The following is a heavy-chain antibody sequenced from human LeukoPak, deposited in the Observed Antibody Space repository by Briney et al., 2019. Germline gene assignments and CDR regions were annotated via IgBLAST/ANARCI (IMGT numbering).Heavy chain of an antibody. CDR1: GFTVSSNY. D-gene: IGHD6-13*01. CDR3: ARATGSSWAARYFDL. CDR2: IYSGGAT. J-gene: IGHJ2*01. V-gene: IGHV3-53*01. Sequence: PGGSLRLSCAASGFTVSSNYMSWVRQAPGKGLEWVSVIYSGGATYYADSVKDRFIISRDNSKNTLYLQMNSLRAEDTAVYYCARATGSSWAARYFDLWGRGTLVTVSS.